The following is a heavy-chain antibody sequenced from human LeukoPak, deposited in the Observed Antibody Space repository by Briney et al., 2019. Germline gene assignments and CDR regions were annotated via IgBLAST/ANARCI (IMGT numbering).Heavy chain of an antibody. CDR2: IWYDGSNK. CDR1: GFTFSSYG. D-gene: IGHD6-19*01. J-gene: IGHJ4*02. V-gene: IGHV3-33*01. CDR3: ARMEYSSGWGIDY. Sequence: PGRSLRLSCAASGFTFSSYGMHWVRQAPGKGLEWVAVIWYDGSNKYYADSVKGRFTISRDNSKNTLYLQMNSQRAEDTAVYYCARMEYSSGWGIDYWGQGTLVTVSS.